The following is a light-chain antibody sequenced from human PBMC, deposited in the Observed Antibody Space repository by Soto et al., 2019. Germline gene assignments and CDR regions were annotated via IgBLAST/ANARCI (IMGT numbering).Light chain of an antibody. Sequence: AIQMTQSPTSLSASVGDRVIITCRASQDISKDLGWYQQKPGKAPKFLIYSATSTESGVPSTFSGSGFCTDFTLTISSLKPEDFETYYCLQDHDYPRTFGQGTKVE. CDR2: SAT. V-gene: IGKV1-6*01. CDR1: QDISKD. J-gene: IGKJ1*01. CDR3: LQDHDYPRT.